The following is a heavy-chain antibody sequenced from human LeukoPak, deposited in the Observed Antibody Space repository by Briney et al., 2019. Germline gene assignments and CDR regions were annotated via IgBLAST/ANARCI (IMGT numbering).Heavy chain of an antibody. D-gene: IGHD5-12*01. CDR1: GFTFSSYT. Sequence: PGRSLGLSCAASGFTFSSYTMHWVRQAPGKGPEWVALISYDGSNKYYVDSVKGRFTISRDNSKNTLYLQMNSLRVEDTAVYYCARSRGVSGYDFAYWGQGTLVTVSS. J-gene: IGHJ4*02. CDR3: ARSRGVSGYDFAY. CDR2: ISYDGSNK. V-gene: IGHV3-30-3*01.